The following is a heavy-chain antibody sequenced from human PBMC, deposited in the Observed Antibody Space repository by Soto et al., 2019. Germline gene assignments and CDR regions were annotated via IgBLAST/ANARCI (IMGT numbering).Heavy chain of an antibody. CDR3: ARGSYYSGWV. J-gene: IGHJ4*02. CDR1: GDSVSSTSTA. CDR2: TYYRSNWYT. V-gene: IGHV6-1*01. D-gene: IGHD6-19*01. Sequence: PSQTLSLTCAISGDSVSSTSTAWSWIRQSPSRGLEWLGRTYYRSNWYTDYAVSVKSRITISPDTSKNQFSLQLNSVTPEDTAVYYCARGSYYSGWVWGQGXLVTVSS.